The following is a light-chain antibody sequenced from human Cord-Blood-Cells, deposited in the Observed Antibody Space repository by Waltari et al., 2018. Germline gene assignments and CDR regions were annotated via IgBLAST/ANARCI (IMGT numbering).Light chain of an antibody. V-gene: IGKV1-5*01. CDR2: DAS. CDR1: QRISSW. CDR3: QQYNRYTPLT. J-gene: IGKJ4*01. Sequence: DIQMTQSPSTLSASVGDRVTITCRASQRISSWLPWYQQKPGKAPKLLIYDASSLESGVPSRFSGSGSGTEFTLTISSLQPDDFATYYCQQYNRYTPLTFGGGTKVEIK.